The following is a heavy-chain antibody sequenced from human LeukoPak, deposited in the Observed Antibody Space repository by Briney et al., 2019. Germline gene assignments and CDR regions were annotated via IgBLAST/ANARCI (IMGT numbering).Heavy chain of an antibody. CDR2: IYTSGST. D-gene: IGHD1-26*01. CDR1: GGSISSYY. Sequence: KPSETLSLTCTVSGGSISSYYWSWIRQPAGKGLEWIGRIYTSGSTNYNPSLKSRVTMSVDTSKNQFSLKLSSVTAADTAVYYCAKDVEWETPRGAFYIWGQGTMVAVSS. V-gene: IGHV4-4*07. J-gene: IGHJ3*02. CDR3: AKDVEWETPRGAFYI.